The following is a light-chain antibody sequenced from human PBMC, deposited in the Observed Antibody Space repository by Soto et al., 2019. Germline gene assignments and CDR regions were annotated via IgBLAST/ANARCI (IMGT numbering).Light chain of an antibody. Sequence: IVLTQSPAILALSPRDRATLSCRASQSVSSSHLAWYQHKPGQAPRLLIHGASSRVTGIPDRFSGSGSGTDFTLTITRLEPEDFAVYYCQQYQSLTFGGGTKVDIK. V-gene: IGKV3-20*01. J-gene: IGKJ4*01. CDR3: QQYQSLT. CDR2: GAS. CDR1: QSVSSSH.